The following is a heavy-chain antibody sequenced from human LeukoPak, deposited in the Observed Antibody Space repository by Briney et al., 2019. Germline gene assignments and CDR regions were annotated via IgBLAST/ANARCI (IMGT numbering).Heavy chain of an antibody. CDR2: IGIHGDT. V-gene: IGHV3-13*01. J-gene: IGHJ4*02. CDR3: ANARIAAAGMEGDY. Sequence: GGSLRLSCAASGFTFIDYDMHWVRQVIGKGLEWVSAIGIHGDTHYSGSVKGRFTISRENAESSLYLQMNSLRAEDTAVYYCANARIAAAGMEGDYWGQGTLVTVSS. CDR1: GFTFIDYD. D-gene: IGHD6-13*01.